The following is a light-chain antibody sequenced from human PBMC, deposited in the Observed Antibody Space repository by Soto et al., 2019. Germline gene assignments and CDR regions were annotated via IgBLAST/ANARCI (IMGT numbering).Light chain of an antibody. Sequence: EIVMTQSPATLSVSPGERATLSCRASQSVSSNLAWYQQKPGQAPRLLIYGASTRATGIPARFSGSGSGTEFTLTISSLQSEDFAVYYCQQYNNWPSSTFAQGTNVDIK. CDR2: GAS. J-gene: IGKJ1*01. CDR3: QQYNNWPSST. CDR1: QSVSSN. V-gene: IGKV3-15*01.